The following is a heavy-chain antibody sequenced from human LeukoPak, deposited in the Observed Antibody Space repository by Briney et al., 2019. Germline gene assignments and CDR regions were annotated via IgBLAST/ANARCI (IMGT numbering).Heavy chain of an antibody. J-gene: IGHJ4*02. V-gene: IGHV3-23*01. CDR3: AKLGCTGTFCYANY. D-gene: IGHD2-2*01. CDR1: GLTFSNYA. Sequence: GGSLRLSCAASGLTFSNYAMSWVRQAPGQGLESVSSISGPGDSTFYADSVKGRFTISRDNSKNTLYLQMNSLRAEDTALYYCAKLGCTGTFCYANYWGQGTLVTVSS. CDR2: ISGPGDST.